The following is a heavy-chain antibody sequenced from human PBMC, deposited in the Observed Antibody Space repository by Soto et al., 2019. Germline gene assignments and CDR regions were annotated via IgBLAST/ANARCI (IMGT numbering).Heavy chain of an antibody. CDR3: ARSGYGSIDFDH. Sequence: PLSLTGTDSHGPVSSNPLKWTWIRQHPGKCLECIWYTYYRGNTYYRPSLKSRVSISIDTSHNQFSLRLNSVTAAETAVYYCARSGYGSIDFDHWGQGTMVTV. CDR1: HGPVSSNPLK. J-gene: IGHJ4*01. D-gene: IGHD6-13*01. V-gene: IGHV4-31*02. CDR2: TYYRGNT.